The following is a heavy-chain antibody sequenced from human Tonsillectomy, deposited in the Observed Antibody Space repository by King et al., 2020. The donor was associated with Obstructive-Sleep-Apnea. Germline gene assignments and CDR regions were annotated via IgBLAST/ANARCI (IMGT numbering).Heavy chain of an antibody. CDR3: ARDNHGLDV. V-gene: IGHV3-9*01. Sequence: VQLVESGGGLVQPGRSQRLSCAASGFTFDDYAMHWVRQAPGKGLEWVSGISWNSYSIDYADSVKGRFTISRDNAKNSLYLQMNSLRAEDTASYYCARDNHGLDVWGQGTTVTVSS. CDR2: ISWNSYSI. J-gene: IGHJ6*02. CDR1: GFTFDDYA.